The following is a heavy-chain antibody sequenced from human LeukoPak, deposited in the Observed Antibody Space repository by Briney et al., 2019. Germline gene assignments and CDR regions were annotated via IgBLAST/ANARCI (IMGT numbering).Heavy chain of an antibody. D-gene: IGHD6-13*01. J-gene: IGHJ4*02. V-gene: IGHV6-1*01. CDR1: GDSVSSNSAA. CDR2: TYYRSKWYN. Sequence: SQTLSLTCAISGDSVSSNSAAWNWIRQSPSRGLEWLGRTYYRSKWYNDYAVSVKSRITINPDTSKNQFSLQLNSVTPEDTAVYYCARGSYPERGYSSSPAQRFDYWGQGTLVTVSS. CDR3: ARGSYPERGYSSSPAQRFDY.